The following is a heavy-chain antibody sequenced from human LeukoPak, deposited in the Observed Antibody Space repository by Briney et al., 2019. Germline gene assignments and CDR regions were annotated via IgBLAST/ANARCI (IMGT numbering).Heavy chain of an antibody. Sequence: PGGSLRLSCAASGFTFSSYGMHWVRQAPGKGLEWVAVISYDGSNKYYADSVKGRFTISRDNSKNTLYLQMNSLRAEDTAVYYCAKLLTGTTLSGAFDIRGQGTMVTVSS. CDR1: GFTFSSYG. J-gene: IGHJ3*02. V-gene: IGHV3-30*18. CDR3: AKLLTGTTLSGAFDI. D-gene: IGHD1-1*01. CDR2: ISYDGSNK.